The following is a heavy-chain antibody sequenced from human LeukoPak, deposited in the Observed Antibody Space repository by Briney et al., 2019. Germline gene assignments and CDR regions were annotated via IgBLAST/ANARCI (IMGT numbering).Heavy chain of an antibody. J-gene: IGHJ5*02. Sequence: GGSLRLSCAASGFTFSSYEMNWVRQAPGKGLEWISYISSSGSTIYYADSVKGRFTISRDNAKTSLYLQMNSLRAEDTAVYYCARNRAMYYYDSGGFDPWGQGTLVTVSS. D-gene: IGHD3-22*01. V-gene: IGHV3-48*03. CDR3: ARNRAMYYYDSGGFDP. CDR2: ISSSGSTI. CDR1: GFTFSSYE.